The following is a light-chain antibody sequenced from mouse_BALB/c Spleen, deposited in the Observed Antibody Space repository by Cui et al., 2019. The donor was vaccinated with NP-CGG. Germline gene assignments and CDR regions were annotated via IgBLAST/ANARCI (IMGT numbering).Light chain of an antibody. J-gene: IGLJ1*01. Sequence: QPVVTQEPASTTSPGETVTLTCRSSTGTVTTSNYANWVREKPDHLFTGLIGGTNNRAPGVPARFSGSLIGDKAALTITGAQTEDEAIYFCALWYSNHWVFGGGTKLTVL. CDR1: TGTVTTSNY. CDR3: ALWYSNHWV. V-gene: IGLV1*01. CDR2: GTN.